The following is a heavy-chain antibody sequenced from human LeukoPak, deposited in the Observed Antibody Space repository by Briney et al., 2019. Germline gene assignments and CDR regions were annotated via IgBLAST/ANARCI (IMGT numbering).Heavy chain of an antibody. CDR2: IYSGGGT. CDR3: AGVAAPGTWNAFDM. D-gene: IGHD6-13*01. J-gene: IGHJ3*02. CDR1: GFSVGSNY. Sequence: PGGSPRLSCAASGFSVGSNYMSWVRQAPGKGLGWVSLIYSGGGTDYADSVKGRFSISRDNSKNTLYLQMNSLRAEDTAVYYCAGVAAPGTWNAFDMWGQGTMVTVSS. V-gene: IGHV3-53*01.